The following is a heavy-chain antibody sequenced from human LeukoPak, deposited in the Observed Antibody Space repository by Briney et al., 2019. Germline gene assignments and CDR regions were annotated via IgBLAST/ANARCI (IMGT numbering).Heavy chain of an antibody. CDR3: ARASIVGASFDY. D-gene: IGHD1-26*01. CDR2: IYYSGST. CDR1: GGSISSYY. J-gene: IGHJ4*02. V-gene: IGHV4-59*01. Sequence: SETLSLACTASGGSISSYYWSWIRQPPGKGLEWIGYIYYSGSTNYNPSLKSRVTISVDTSKNQFSLKLSSVTAADTAVYYCARASIVGASFDYWGQGTLVTVSS.